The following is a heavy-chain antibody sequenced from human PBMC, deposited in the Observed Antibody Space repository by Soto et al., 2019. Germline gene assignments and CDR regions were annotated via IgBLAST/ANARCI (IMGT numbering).Heavy chain of an antibody. CDR3: ARDPSGGKWLRTSFDY. CDR1: GFTFSSYG. V-gene: IGHV3-33*01. CDR2: IWYDGSNK. Sequence: QVQLVESGGGVVQPGRSLRLSCAASGFTFSSYGMHWVRQAPGKGLEWVAVIWYDGSNKYYADSVKGRFTISRDNSKNTRYMQMNSLRAEDTAVYYCARDPSGGKWLRTSFDYWGQGTLVTVSS. D-gene: IGHD5-12*01. J-gene: IGHJ4*02.